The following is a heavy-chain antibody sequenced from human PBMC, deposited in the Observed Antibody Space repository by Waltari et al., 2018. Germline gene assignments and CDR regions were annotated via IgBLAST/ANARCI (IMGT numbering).Heavy chain of an antibody. CDR3: ASEPIYDPSWFDP. CDR1: GYTFTGSY. Sequence: QVQLVQSGAEVKKPGASVKVSCKASGYTFTGSYTHWVRRAPGQGLEWMGWINPNSGGTNYAQKFQGRVTMTRDTSISTAYMELSRLRSDDTAVYYGASEPIYDPSWFDPWGQGTLVTVSS. CDR2: INPNSGGT. V-gene: IGHV1-2*02. J-gene: IGHJ5*02. D-gene: IGHD3-9*01.